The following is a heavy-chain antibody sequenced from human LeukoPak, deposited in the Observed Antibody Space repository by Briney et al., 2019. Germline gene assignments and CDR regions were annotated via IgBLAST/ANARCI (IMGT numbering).Heavy chain of an antibody. V-gene: IGHV3-21*01. Sequence: GGSLRLSCTASGFTFGDYAMNWVRQAPGKGLEWVSSISSSSSYIYYADSVKGRFTISRDNAKNSPYLQMNSLRAEDTAVYYCARVAYDFWSGPWEYYYYYMDVWGKGTTVTVSS. D-gene: IGHD3-3*01. CDR2: ISSSSSYI. J-gene: IGHJ6*03. CDR1: GFTFGDYA. CDR3: ARVAYDFWSGPWEYYYYYMDV.